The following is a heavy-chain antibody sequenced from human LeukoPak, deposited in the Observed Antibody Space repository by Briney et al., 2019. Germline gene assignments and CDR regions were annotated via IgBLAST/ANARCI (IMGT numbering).Heavy chain of an antibody. CDR1: GYSFTSYW. J-gene: IGHJ5*02. CDR3: ARHGLPLGYCSSTSCSHNSFVP. CDR2: IYPGDSDT. V-gene: IGHV5-51*01. Sequence: WESLKISLKGSGYSFTSYWIGWVRQMRGKGLEWMGIIYPGDSDTRYSPSFQGQVTISADKSISTAYLQWSSLKASDTAMYYCARHGLPLGYCSSTSCSHNSFVPWGKGTLVTVSS. D-gene: IGHD2-2*01.